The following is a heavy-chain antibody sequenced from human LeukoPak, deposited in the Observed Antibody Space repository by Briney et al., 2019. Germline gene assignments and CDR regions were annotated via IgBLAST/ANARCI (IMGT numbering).Heavy chain of an antibody. CDR1: GFIFSSFG. V-gene: IGHV3-33*01. J-gene: IGHJ4*02. D-gene: IGHD2-2*01. Sequence: GGSLRLSCAASGFIFSSFGMHWVRQAPGKGLEWVAAIRSDGSDKYFADSVKGRFTISRDKSKSTMYPQMDTLRAEDTAVYYCARDSCSSKTCLDYWGQGTLVTVSS. CDR3: ARDSCSSKTCLDY. CDR2: IRSDGSDK.